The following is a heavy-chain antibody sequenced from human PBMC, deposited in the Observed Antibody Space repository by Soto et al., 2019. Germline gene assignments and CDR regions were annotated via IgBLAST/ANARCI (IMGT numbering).Heavy chain of an antibody. V-gene: IGHV1-69*08. CDR1: GGTFSSYT. J-gene: IGHJ3*02. CDR2: IIPILGIA. CDR3: ARDAVYYYDSSGGNAFDI. Sequence: QVQLVQSGAAVKKPGSSVKVSCKASGGTFSSYTISWVRQAPGQGLEWMGRIIPILGIANYAQKFQGRVTITADKSTSTAYMELSSLRSEDTAVYYCARDAVYYYDSSGGNAFDIWGQGTMVTVSS. D-gene: IGHD3-22*01.